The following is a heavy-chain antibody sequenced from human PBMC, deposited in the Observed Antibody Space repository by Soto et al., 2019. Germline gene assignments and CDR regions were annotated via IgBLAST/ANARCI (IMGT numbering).Heavy chain of an antibody. Sequence: GGSLRLSCEASGFTINNYGMAWVRQAPGKGLEWVSAISGRGAYTYYADSVKGRFTISRDNAKNSLYLQMNSLRAEDTAVYYCARDQGGAARPIDYWGQGTLVTVSS. J-gene: IGHJ4*02. V-gene: IGHV3-21*01. CDR2: ISGRGAYT. CDR3: ARDQGGAARPIDY. CDR1: GFTINNYG. D-gene: IGHD6-6*01.